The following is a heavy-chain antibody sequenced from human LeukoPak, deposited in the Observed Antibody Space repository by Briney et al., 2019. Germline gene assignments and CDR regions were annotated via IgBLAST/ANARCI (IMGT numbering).Heavy chain of an antibody. CDR2: IYYSGST. J-gene: IGHJ6*03. CDR3: ARHLGAMDRTNYYYYYMDV. Sequence: SETLSLTCTVSGGSISSSSYYWGWIRQPPGKGLEWIGRIYYSGSTYYNPSLKSRVTISVDTSKNQFSLKLSSVTAADTAVYYCARHLGAMDRTNYYYYYMDVWGKGTTVTVSS. D-gene: IGHD5-18*01. V-gene: IGHV4-39*01. CDR1: GGSISSSSYY.